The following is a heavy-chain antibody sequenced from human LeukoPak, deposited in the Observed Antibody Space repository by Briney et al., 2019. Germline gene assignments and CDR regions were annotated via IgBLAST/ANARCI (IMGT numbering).Heavy chain of an antibody. CDR2: IYSGGST. Sequence: GGSLRLSCAASGFTVSSNYMSWVRQAPGKGLEWVSVIYSGGSTYYADSVKGRFTISRDNSKNTLYLQMNSLRAEDTAVYYCARTYYDFWSATSGGMDVWGQGTTVTVSS. CDR3: ARTYYDFWSATSGGMDV. V-gene: IGHV3-66*01. CDR1: GFTVSSNY. D-gene: IGHD3-3*01. J-gene: IGHJ6*02.